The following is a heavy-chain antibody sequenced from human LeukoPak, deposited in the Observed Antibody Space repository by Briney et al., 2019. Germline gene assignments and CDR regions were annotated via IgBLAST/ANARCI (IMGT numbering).Heavy chain of an antibody. D-gene: IGHD3-10*01. Sequence: SETLSLTCTVSGGSISSYYWSWIRQPAGKGLEWIGRIYTSGSTNYNPSLKSRVTMSVDTSKNQFSLKLSSVTAADTAVYYCARAMFTYGSGNSFDYWGQGTLVTVSS. CDR2: IYTSGST. CDR1: GGSISSYY. J-gene: IGHJ4*02. V-gene: IGHV4-4*07. CDR3: ARAMFTYGSGNSFDY.